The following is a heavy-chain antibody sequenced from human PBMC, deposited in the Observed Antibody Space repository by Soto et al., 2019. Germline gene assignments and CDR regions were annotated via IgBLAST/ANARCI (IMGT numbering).Heavy chain of an antibody. D-gene: IGHD2-8*02. CDR1: GFTVSSNY. CDR3: ARGASGVRFDY. Sequence: GGSLRLSCAASGFTVSSNYMSWVRQAPGKGLEWVSVIYSGGSTYYADSVKGRFTISRDNSKNTLYLQMNSLRAEDTAVYYCARGASGVRFDYWGQGTLVTVSS. CDR2: IYSGGST. J-gene: IGHJ4*02. V-gene: IGHV3-66*01.